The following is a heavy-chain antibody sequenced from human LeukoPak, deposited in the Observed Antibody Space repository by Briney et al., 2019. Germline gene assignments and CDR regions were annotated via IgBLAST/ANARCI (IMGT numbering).Heavy chain of an antibody. CDR3: ARQREIMVFDY. CDR2: IYYSGST. J-gene: IGHJ4*02. D-gene: IGHD3-10*01. CDR1: GGSISSSSYY. V-gene: IGHV4-39*01. Sequence: SETLSLTCTVSGGSISSSSYYWGWIRQPPGKGLEWIGSIYYSGSTYYNPSLKSRVTISVDTSKNKFSLKLSSVTAADTAVYYCARQREIMVFDYWGQGTLVTVPS.